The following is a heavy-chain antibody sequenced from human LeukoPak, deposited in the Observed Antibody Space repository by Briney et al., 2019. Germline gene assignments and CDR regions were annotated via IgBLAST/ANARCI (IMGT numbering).Heavy chain of an antibody. Sequence: GGSLRLSCEASGFTFSNYGMNWVRQAPGKGLEWVSYIRPNDGTTHYADSVKGRFTISRDNAKNSLSLQMTSLRAEDTAVYYCARANWFDPWGQGTLVTVSS. J-gene: IGHJ5*02. CDR1: GFTFSNYG. CDR2: IRPNDGTT. CDR3: ARANWFDP. V-gene: IGHV3-48*01.